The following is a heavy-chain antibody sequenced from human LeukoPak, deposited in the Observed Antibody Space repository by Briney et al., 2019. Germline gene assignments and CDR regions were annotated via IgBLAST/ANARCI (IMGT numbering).Heavy chain of an antibody. V-gene: IGHV3-23*01. J-gene: IGHJ4*02. CDR2: ISGSGGST. CDR3: AKDQGVVGASGYDY. D-gene: IGHD1-26*01. Sequence: PGGSLRLSCAASGFTFSSYAMSWVRQAPGKGLEWVSAISGSGGSTYYADSVKGRFTISRNNSKNTLYLQMNSLRAEDTAVYYCAKDQGVVGASGYDYWGQGTLVTVSS. CDR1: GFTFSSYA.